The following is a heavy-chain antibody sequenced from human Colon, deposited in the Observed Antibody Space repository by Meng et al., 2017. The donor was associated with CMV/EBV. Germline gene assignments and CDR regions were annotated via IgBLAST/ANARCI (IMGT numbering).Heavy chain of an antibody. CDR2: ISTSGVTI. CDR3: AREHISMVRGYGMDV. CDR1: GSSFTDYY. V-gene: IGHV3-11*01. Sequence: GGSLRLSCAASGSSFTDYYMTWIRQAPGKGLEWVAYISTSGVTIYYADSVRGRFTISRDNAKKSLYLQMNSLRAEDTAVYYCAREHISMVRGYGMDVWGQGTTVTVSS. D-gene: IGHD3-10*01. J-gene: IGHJ6*02.